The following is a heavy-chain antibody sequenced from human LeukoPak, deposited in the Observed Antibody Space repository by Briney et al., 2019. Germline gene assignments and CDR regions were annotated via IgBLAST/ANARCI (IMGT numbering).Heavy chain of an antibody. CDR3: AQGSSGWSSLWY. D-gene: IGHD6-19*01. V-gene: IGHV3-30*18. J-gene: IGHJ4*02. CDR2: ISYDGSNK. CDR1: GFTFSSYG. Sequence: GGSLRLSCAASGFTFSSYGMHWVRQAPGKGLEWVAVISYDGSNKYYADSVKGRFTISRDNSKNTLYLQMNSLRAEDTAVYYCAQGSSGWSSLWYWGQGTLVTVSS.